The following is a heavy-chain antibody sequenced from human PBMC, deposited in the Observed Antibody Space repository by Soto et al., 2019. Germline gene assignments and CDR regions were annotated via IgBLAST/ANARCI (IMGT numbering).Heavy chain of an antibody. V-gene: IGHV4-59*01. CDR2: VYNSGST. J-gene: IGHJ4*02. CDR1: GGSISSNY. Sequence: SETLSLTCTVSGGSISSNYWTWIRQPPGKGLEWIGYVYNSGSTNYNPSLKSRVTISEDTSKSQLSLKVNSMTAADTAVYYCARYRREAVAGYTLDNWGQGILVTVSS. CDR3: ARYRREAVAGYTLDN. D-gene: IGHD6-13*01.